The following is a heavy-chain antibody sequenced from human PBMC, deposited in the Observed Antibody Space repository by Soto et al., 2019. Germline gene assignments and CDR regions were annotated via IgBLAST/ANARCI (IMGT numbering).Heavy chain of an antibody. D-gene: IGHD6-13*01. Sequence: QLQLQESGPGLVKPSETLSLTCTVSGGSISSSSFHGGWIRQPPGKGLEWIGSIYYSGSTYYSPSLKSRVTISVDTSKNQFSRKLSSVTAADTAVYYCARRERAAGTDWWFDPWGQGTLVTVSS. CDR1: GGSISSSSFH. J-gene: IGHJ5*02. CDR3: ARRERAAGTDWWFDP. V-gene: IGHV4-39*01. CDR2: IYYSGST.